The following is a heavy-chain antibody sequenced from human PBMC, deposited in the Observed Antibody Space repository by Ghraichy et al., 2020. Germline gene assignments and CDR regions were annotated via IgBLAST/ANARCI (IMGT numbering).Heavy chain of an antibody. J-gene: IGHJ6*02. CDR1: GFTFDDYA. CDR2: ISWNGGTI. D-gene: IGHD2-2*01. Sequence: SLRLSCAASGFTFDDYAMHWVRQAPGKGLEWVSGISWNGGTIGYADSVKGRFTISRDNAKNSLYLQMNRLRAEDTALYYCAKDMQGYCSSTISCQYFCGVDVWGQGTTVTVSS. CDR3: AKDMQGYCSSTISCQYFCGVDV. V-gene: IGHV3-9*01.